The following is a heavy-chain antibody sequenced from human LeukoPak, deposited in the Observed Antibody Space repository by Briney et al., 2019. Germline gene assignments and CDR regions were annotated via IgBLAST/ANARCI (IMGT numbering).Heavy chain of an antibody. CDR1: GGSNSSGGYY. CDR3: ARQDGSSWYYFDY. J-gene: IGHJ4*02. D-gene: IGHD6-13*01. V-gene: IGHV4-31*03. Sequence: SQTLSLTCTVSGGSNSSGGYYWSWIRQHPGKGLEWIGYIYYSGSTYYNPSLKSRVTISLDTSKSQFSLKLSSVTAADTAVYYCARQDGSSWYYFDYWGQGTLVTVSS. CDR2: IYYSGST.